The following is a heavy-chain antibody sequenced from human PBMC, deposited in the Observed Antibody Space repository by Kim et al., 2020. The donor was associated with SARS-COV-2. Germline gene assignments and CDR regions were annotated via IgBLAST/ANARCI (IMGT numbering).Heavy chain of an antibody. CDR2: INPSGGST. CDR1: GYTFTSYY. V-gene: IGHV1-46*01. CDR3: ARSPSVAGIGVVVPAVNLGGMDV. J-gene: IGHJ6*02. D-gene: IGHD2-2*01. Sequence: ASVKVSCKASGYTFTSYYMHWVRQAPGQGLEWMGIINPSGGSTSYAQKFQGRVTMTRDTSTSTVYMELSSLRAEDTAVYYCARSPSVAGIGVVVPAVNLGGMDVWGQGTTVTVSS.